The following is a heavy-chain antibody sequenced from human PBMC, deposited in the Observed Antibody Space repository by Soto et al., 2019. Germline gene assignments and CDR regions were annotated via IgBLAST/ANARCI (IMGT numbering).Heavy chain of an antibody. D-gene: IGHD2-2*02. CDR3: AGVQGAIGWFDP. Sequence: QVQLQESGPGLVKPSQTLSLTCTVSGGSISSGGYYWSWIRQHPGKGLEWIGYMHYSGSTYYNPSLKSRVTISVDTAKKQFSLKLNSVTAADTAVYYCAGVQGAIGWFDPWGQGTLVTVSS. CDR2: MHYSGST. J-gene: IGHJ5*02. V-gene: IGHV4-31*03. CDR1: GGSISSGGYY.